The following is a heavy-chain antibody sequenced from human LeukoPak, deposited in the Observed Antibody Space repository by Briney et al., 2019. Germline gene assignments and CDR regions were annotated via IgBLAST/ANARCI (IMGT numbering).Heavy chain of an antibody. V-gene: IGHV1-2*02. CDR3: ARDTGRVEYSSSWHFDY. J-gene: IGHJ4*02. CDR1: GYTFTGYY. CDR2: INPNSGGT. D-gene: IGHD6-13*01. Sequence: ASVKVFCKASGYTFTGYYMHWVRQAPGQGLEWMGWINPNSGGTNYAQKFQGRVTMTRDTSISTAYMELSRLRSDDTAVYHCARDTGRVEYSSSWHFDYWGQGTLVTVSS.